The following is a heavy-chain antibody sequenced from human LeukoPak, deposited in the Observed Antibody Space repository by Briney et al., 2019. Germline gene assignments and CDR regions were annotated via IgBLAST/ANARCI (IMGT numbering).Heavy chain of an antibody. Sequence: SGPTLVNPTQTLTLTCTFSGFSLSTSGMCVSWIRQPPGKALEWLARIDWDDDKYYSTSLKTRLTISKDTSKNQVVLTMTNMDPVDTATYYCARIRVGATPYYFDYWGQGTLVTVSS. J-gene: IGHJ4*02. V-gene: IGHV2-70*11. D-gene: IGHD1-26*01. CDR2: IDWDDDK. CDR1: GFSLSTSGMC. CDR3: ARIRVGATPYYFDY.